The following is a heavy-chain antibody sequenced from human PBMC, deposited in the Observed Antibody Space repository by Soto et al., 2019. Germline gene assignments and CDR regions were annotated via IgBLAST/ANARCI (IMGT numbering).Heavy chain of an antibody. CDR1: GFTFSIYS. Sequence: GGSLRLSCIGSGFTFSIYSMSWVRQATGKGLEWVAVISYDGSNKYYADSAKGRFTISRDNSKNTLYLQMNSLRAEDTAVYYCAKDSRLSSSWSYYYYMDVWGEGTTVTVSS. J-gene: IGHJ6*03. CDR3: AKDSRLSSSWSYYYYMDV. V-gene: IGHV3-30*18. CDR2: ISYDGSNK. D-gene: IGHD6-13*01.